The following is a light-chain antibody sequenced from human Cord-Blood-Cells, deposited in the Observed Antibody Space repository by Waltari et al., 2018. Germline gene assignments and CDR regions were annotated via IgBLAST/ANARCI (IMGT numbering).Light chain of an antibody. V-gene: IGKV3-20*01. CDR3: QQYGSSPP. Sequence: EIVLTQSPGTLSLSPGERATLSCRASQSVSSGYLAWYQQKPGQAPRLLIYGASSRATGIPDRFSGSGSGTDFTLTISRLEPEDFAVYYCQQYGSSPPLGGGTKVEIK. CDR1: QSVSSGY. CDR2: GAS. J-gene: IGKJ4*01.